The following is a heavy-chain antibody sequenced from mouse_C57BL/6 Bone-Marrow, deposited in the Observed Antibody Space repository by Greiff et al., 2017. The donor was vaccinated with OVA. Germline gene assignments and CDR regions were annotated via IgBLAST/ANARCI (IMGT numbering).Heavy chain of an antibody. V-gene: IGHV1-47*01. J-gene: IGHJ2*01. CDR3: ARGTTSWDRYYFDY. Sequence: VKLVESGAELVKPGASVKMSCKASGYTFTTYPIEWMKQNHGKSLEWIGNFHPYNDDTKYNEKFKGKATLTVEKSSSTVYLELSRLTSDDSAVYYCARGTTSWDRYYFDYWGQGTTLTVSS. CDR1: GYTFTTYP. CDR2: FHPYNDDT. D-gene: IGHD4-1*01.